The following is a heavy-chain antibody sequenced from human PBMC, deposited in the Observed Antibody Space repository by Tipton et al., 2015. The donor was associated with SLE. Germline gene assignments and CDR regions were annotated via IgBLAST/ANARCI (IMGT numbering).Heavy chain of an antibody. CDR1: GDSISSYY. V-gene: IGHV3-11*01. CDR3: ARAFDSGYADYFDY. Sequence: LSLTCSVSGDSISSYYWSWIRQPPGKGLEWVSYIGYGGTAIYYADSVKGRFTISRDNAKNSLFLQMKSLRAEDTAVYYCARAFDSGYADYFDYWGQGTLVTVSS. J-gene: IGHJ4*02. CDR2: IGYGGTAI. D-gene: IGHD5-12*01.